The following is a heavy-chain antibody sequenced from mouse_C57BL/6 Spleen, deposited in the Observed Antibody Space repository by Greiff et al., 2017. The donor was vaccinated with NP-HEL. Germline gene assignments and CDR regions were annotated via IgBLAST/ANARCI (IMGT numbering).Heavy chain of an antibody. CDR1: GYSITSGYY. V-gene: IGHV3-6*01. J-gene: IGHJ4*01. Sequence: DVKLQESGPGLVKPSQSLSLTCSVTGYSITSGYYWNWIRQFPGNKLEWMGYISYDGSNNYNPSLKNRISITRDTSKNQLFLKVNSVTTEDTATYYCARDDYDYDDYARDYWGQGTSVTVSS. CDR3: ARDDYDYDDYARDY. CDR2: ISYDGSN. D-gene: IGHD2-4*01.